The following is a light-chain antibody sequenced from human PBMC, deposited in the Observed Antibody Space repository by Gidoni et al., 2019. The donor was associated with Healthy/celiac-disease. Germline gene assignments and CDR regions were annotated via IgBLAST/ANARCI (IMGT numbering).Light chain of an antibody. V-gene: IGLV6-57*04. CDR1: SGSIASNY. J-gene: IGLJ3*02. CDR3: QSYDSSGV. Sequence: NFMLTQPHSVSESPGKTVTISCPRSSGSIASNYVQWYQQRPGSAPTTVIYEDNQRPSGVPDRFSGSIDSSSNSASLTISGLKTEDEADYYCQSYDSSGVFGGGTKLTVL. CDR2: EDN.